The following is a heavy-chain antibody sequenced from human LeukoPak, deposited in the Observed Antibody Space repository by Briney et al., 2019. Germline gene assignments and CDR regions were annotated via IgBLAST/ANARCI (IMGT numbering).Heavy chain of an antibody. Sequence: ASVKVSCKASGGTFSSYAISWVRQAPGQGLEWMGRIIPIFGIANYAQKFQGRVTITADKSPSTAYMELSSLRSEDTAVYYCARAGYCSGGSCPISWFDPSGQPTLVTAYS. J-gene: IGHJ5*02. CDR1: GGTFSSYA. CDR2: IIPIFGIA. D-gene: IGHD2-15*01. V-gene: IGHV1-69*04. CDR3: ARAGYCSGGSCPISWFDP.